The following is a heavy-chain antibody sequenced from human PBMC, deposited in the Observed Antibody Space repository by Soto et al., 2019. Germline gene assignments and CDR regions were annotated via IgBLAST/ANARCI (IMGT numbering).Heavy chain of an antibody. V-gene: IGHV3-30*18. J-gene: IGHJ4*02. D-gene: IGHD3-22*01. CDR3: AKGPYYYDSSGYYYVDY. Sequence: LRLSCAASRFAFSNYGMHWVRQAPGKGLEWVAIISYDGNYKYYADSVKGRFTISRDNSKNTLYLQMNSLRAEDTAVYYCAKGPYYYDSSGYYYVDYWGRGTLVTVSS. CDR2: ISYDGNYK. CDR1: RFAFSNYG.